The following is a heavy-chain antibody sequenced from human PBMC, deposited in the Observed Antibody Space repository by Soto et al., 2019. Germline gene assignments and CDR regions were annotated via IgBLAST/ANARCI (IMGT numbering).Heavy chain of an antibody. CDR2: ISAYNGNT. CDR1: GYTFTSYG. CDR3: ARQWNPMNTFGGVTFDY. Sequence: QVQLVQAGAEVKKPGASVQVSCKASGYTFTSYGISWVRQAPGQGLEWMGWISAYNGNTNYAQKLQGRVTITTDTSTSRAYMERRSLRADDTAVHYFARQWNPMNTFGGVTFDYWGQGTQVTVSS. J-gene: IGHJ4*02. D-gene: IGHD3-16*01. V-gene: IGHV1-18*01.